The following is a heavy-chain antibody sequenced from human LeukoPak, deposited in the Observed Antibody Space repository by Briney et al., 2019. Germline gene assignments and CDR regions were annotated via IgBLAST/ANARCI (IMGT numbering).Heavy chain of an antibody. J-gene: IGHJ5*02. CDR2: ISGSGGST. Sequence: GGSLRLSCAASGFTFSSYAMSWVRQAPGKGLEWVSAISGSGGSTYYADSVKGRFTISRDNSKNTLYLQMNSLRAEDTAVYYCAKGLPPNHNYYYGSGSRFPAWGQGTLVTVSS. CDR1: GFTFSSYA. D-gene: IGHD3-10*01. CDR3: AKGLPPNHNYYYGSGSRFPA. V-gene: IGHV3-23*01.